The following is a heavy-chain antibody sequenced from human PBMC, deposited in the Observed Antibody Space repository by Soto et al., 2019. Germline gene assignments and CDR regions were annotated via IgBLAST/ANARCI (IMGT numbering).Heavy chain of an antibody. D-gene: IGHD2-2*01. V-gene: IGHV3-30*18. CDR2: ISNDVRNI. Sequence: VQLVESGGGVVQPGRSLRLSCGASGLTFSTYGFHWVRQAPDKGLEWVAVISNDVRNIHYAESVKGRFTISRDNSKNTLYLQMNSLRPNDTAVYYCVKDSLGGMTPVFMPGPDWGQGTLVTVSS. CDR3: VKDSLGGMTPVFMPGPD. J-gene: IGHJ4*02. CDR1: GLTFSTYG.